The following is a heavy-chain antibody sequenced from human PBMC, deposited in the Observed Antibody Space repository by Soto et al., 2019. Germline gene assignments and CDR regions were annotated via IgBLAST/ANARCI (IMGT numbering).Heavy chain of an antibody. CDR1: GFTFSSYW. V-gene: IGHV3-74*01. CDR2: INSDGSST. Sequence: GGSLRLSCAASGFTFSSYWMHWVRQAPGKGLVWVSRINSDGSSTSYAGSVKGRFTISRDNAKNTLYLQMNSLRAEDTAVYYCARAHPPDFWSGYYYYYGMDVWGQGTTVTVSS. J-gene: IGHJ6*02. CDR3: ARAHPPDFWSGYYYYYGMDV. D-gene: IGHD3-3*01.